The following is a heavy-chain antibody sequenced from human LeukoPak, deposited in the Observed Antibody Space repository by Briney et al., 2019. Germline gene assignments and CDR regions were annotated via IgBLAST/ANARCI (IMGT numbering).Heavy chain of an antibody. D-gene: IGHD4-23*01. CDR1: GGTFSSYA. J-gene: IGHJ4*02. V-gene: IGHV1-69*13. CDR3: ARNDYGGEPHLDY. Sequence: SVKVSCKASGGTFSSYAISWVRQAPGQGLEWMGGIIPIFGTANYAQKFQGRVTITADESTSTAYMELSSLRSEDTAVYYCARNDYGGEPHLDYWGQGTRVTASS. CDR2: IIPIFGTA.